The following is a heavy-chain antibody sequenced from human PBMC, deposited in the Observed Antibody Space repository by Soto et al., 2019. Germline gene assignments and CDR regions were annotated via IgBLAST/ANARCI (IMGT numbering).Heavy chain of an antibody. D-gene: IGHD6-13*01. CDR1: GFTFSTHA. Sequence: QVQLVESGGGVVQPGRSLRLSCAASGFTFSTHAMPWVRQAPGKGLECVAIVSFDGTNKYHADSVKGRFTISRDNSKNTLYLQMCGLTPEDTAVYYCARDQTGITTAGGGRIDHWGQGTLVTVSS. CDR3: ARDQTGITTAGGGRIDH. V-gene: IGHV3-30-3*01. CDR2: VSFDGTNK. J-gene: IGHJ4*02.